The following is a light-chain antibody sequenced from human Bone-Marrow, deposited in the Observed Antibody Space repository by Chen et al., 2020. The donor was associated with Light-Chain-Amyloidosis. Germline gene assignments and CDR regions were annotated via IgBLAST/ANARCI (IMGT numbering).Light chain of an antibody. CDR1: DLPTKY. Sequence: SYELTQPPSVSVSPGQTARITCSGDDLPTKYAYWYQQKPGQAPVLVIHRDTERPSGISERFSGSSSRTTATLTISGVQAEDEADYHCQSADSSGTDEVILGGGTKLTGL. J-gene: IGLJ2*01. CDR2: RDT. CDR3: QSADSSGTDEVI. V-gene: IGLV3-25*03.